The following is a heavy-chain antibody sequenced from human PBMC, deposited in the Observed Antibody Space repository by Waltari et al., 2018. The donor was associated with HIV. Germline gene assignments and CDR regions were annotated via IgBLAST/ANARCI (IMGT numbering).Heavy chain of an antibody. Sequence: QVQLVESGGGVVQPGRSLRLSCAASGFTFSNYAMHWVLQAPGKGLEWVAVTSYDGSNKYYADSVKGRFTISRDNSKNTLYLQMNSLRAEDTAVYYCARDPQYCSSTSCSYYFDYWGQGTLVTVSS. CDR1: GFTFSNYA. CDR3: ARDPQYCSSTSCSYYFDY. D-gene: IGHD2-2*01. J-gene: IGHJ4*02. CDR2: TSYDGSNK. V-gene: IGHV3-30-3*01.